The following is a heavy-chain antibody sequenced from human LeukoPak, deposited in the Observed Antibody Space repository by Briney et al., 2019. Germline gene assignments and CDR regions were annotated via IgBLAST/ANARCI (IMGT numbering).Heavy chain of an antibody. Sequence: GGSLRLSCAASGFTFSSYAMSWVRQAPGKGLEWVSAISGSGGSTYYADSVKGRSTISRDNSKNTLYLQMNSLRAEDTAVYYCAREADLSGGTAMVYPGRGAFDIWGQGTMVTVSS. J-gene: IGHJ3*02. CDR2: ISGSGGST. CDR1: GFTFSSYA. V-gene: IGHV3-23*01. D-gene: IGHD5-18*01. CDR3: AREADLSGGTAMVYPGRGAFDI.